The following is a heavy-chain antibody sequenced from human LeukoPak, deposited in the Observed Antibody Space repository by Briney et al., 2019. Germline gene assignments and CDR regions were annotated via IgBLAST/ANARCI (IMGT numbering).Heavy chain of an antibody. CDR2: MNPNSGNT. CDR1: GYTFTSYD. D-gene: IGHD6-13*01. CDR3: AYSSSWYYYMDV. Sequence: GASVKVSCKASGYTFTSYDINWVRQAPGQGLEWMGWMNPNSGNTGYAQKFQGRVTMTRNTSISTAYMELSSLRSEDTAVYYCAYSSSWYYYMDVWGKGTTVTVSS. J-gene: IGHJ6*03. V-gene: IGHV1-8*01.